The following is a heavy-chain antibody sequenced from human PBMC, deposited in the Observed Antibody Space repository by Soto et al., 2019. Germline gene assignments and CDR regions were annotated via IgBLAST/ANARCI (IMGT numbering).Heavy chain of an antibody. CDR1: GGSISSYY. V-gene: IGHV4-59*01. CDR2: IYYSGST. CDR3: ARGMPYCSSTSCYNWFDP. Sequence: SETLSLTCTVSGGSISSYYLSWIRQPPGKGLEWIGYIYYSGSTNYNPSLKSRVTISVDTSKNQFSLKLSSVTAADTAVYYCARGMPYCSSTSCYNWFDPWGQGTLVTVSS. J-gene: IGHJ5*02. D-gene: IGHD2-2*01.